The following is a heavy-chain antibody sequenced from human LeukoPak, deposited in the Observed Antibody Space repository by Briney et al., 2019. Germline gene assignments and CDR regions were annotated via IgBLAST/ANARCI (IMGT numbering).Heavy chain of an antibody. J-gene: IGHJ4*02. CDR1: GGPIRSYY. CDR2: IYYSGST. CDR3: ARTGYSSTWAPLNHFDY. Sequence: SETLSLTCTVSGGPIRSYYWSWVRQPPGKGLEWVGYIYYSGSTNYNPSLKSRVPISVDTSKHQFSLKLSYLTAADTATYYCARTGYSSTWAPLNHFDYWGQGLLVTVST. D-gene: IGHD6-13*01. V-gene: IGHV4-59*08.